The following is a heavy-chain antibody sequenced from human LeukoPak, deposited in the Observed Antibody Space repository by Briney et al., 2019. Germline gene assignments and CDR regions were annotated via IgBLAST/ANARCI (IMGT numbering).Heavy chain of an antibody. CDR2: ISWNSGSI. Sequence: PGGSLRLSCAASGFTFDDYAMHWVRQAPGKGLEWVSGISWNSGSIGYADSVKGRFTISRDNAKSSLYLQMDSLRAEDTAVYYCARVLHKRNYDSGVYYGYWGQGTLVTVSS. CDR3: ARVLHKRNYDSGVYYGY. D-gene: IGHD3-22*01. V-gene: IGHV3-9*01. J-gene: IGHJ4*02. CDR1: GFTFDDYA.